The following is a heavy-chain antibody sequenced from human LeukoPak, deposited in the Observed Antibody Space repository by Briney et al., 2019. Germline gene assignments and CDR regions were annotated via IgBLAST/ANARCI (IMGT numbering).Heavy chain of an antibody. V-gene: IGHV3-30*02. Sequence: PGGSLRLSCAASGFTFSSYGMHWVRQAPGKGLEWVAFIRYDGSNKYYADSVKGRFTISRDNSKNTLYLQMNSLRAEDTAVYYCAKDLSAGWDAFDIWGQGTMVTVSS. J-gene: IGHJ3*02. CDR1: GFTFSSYG. D-gene: IGHD2-15*01. CDR2: IRYDGSNK. CDR3: AKDLSAGWDAFDI.